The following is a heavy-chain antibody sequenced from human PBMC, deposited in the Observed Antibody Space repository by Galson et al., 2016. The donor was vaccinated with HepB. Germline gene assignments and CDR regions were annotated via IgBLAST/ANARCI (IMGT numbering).Heavy chain of an antibody. D-gene: IGHD4-17*01. Sequence: TLSLTCTVSGGSISSGGYYWSWIRQHPGKGLEWIGYIYYSGSTDYNPSLKSRVSISVDTSKNQFSLKLSSVTATDTAVYYCARASSYGDFFLPFDYWGQGTLVTVSS. CDR1: GGSISSGGYY. CDR2: IYYSGST. CDR3: ARASSYGDFFLPFDY. J-gene: IGHJ4*02. V-gene: IGHV4-31*03.